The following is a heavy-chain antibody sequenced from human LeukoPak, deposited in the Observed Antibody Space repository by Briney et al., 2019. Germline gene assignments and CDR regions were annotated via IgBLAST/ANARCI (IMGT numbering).Heavy chain of an antibody. CDR2: VNLQGST. J-gene: IGHJ4*02. CDR1: GRSITSTNY. CDR3: ASEGRTYRRFDY. D-gene: IGHD2-8*01. V-gene: IGHV4-4*02. Sequence: SETLSLTCSVSGRSITSTNYWSLVRQPPGKGLEWIGEVNLQGSTNYNPSLMGRVAISVDTSENHISLQLTSVTAAETAVYYCASEGRTYRRFDYSGQGTLVTVSS.